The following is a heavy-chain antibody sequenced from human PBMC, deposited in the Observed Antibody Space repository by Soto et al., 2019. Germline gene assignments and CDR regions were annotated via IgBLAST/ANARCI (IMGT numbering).Heavy chain of an antibody. J-gene: IGHJ4*02. V-gene: IGHV3-30-3*01. CDR1: GFTFSSYA. Sequence: PGGSLRLSCAASGFTFSSYAMHWVRQAPGKGLEWVVVLSYDGSNKYYADSVKGRFTISRDNSKNTLYLQMNSLRAEDTAVYYCARDKYSSGWGPLDYWGEGTLVTVSS. CDR2: LSYDGSNK. D-gene: IGHD6-19*01. CDR3: ARDKYSSGWGPLDY.